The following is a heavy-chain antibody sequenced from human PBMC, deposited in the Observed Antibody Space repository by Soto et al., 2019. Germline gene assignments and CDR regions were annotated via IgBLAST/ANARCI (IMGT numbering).Heavy chain of an antibody. V-gene: IGHV4-34*01. CDR2: INHSGST. D-gene: IGHD3-10*01. CDR3: ARAPAGSGSYGATHYYYGMDV. Sequence: SETLSLTCAVYGGSFSGYYWSWIRQPPGKGLEWIGEINHSGSTNYNPSLKSRVTISVDTSKNQFSLKLSSVTAADTAVYYCARAPAGSGSYGATHYYYGMDVWGQGTTVT. CDR1: GGSFSGYY. J-gene: IGHJ6*02.